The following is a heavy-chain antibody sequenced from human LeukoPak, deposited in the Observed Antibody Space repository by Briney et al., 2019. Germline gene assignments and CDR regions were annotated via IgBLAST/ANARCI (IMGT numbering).Heavy chain of an antibody. CDR1: GYTFTSYD. D-gene: IGHD3-22*01. J-gene: IGHJ4*02. Sequence: ASVKVSCKASGYTFTSYDINWVRQATGQGLEWMGWMNPNSGHTGSAQKFQGRVTITADESTSTAYMELSSLRSEDTAVYYCAREEYYDSSGYRDYWGQGTLVTVSS. CDR2: MNPNSGHT. CDR3: AREEYYDSSGYRDY. V-gene: IGHV1-8*03.